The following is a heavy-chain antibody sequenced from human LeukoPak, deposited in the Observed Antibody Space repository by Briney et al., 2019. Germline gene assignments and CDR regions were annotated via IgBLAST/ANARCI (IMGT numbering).Heavy chain of an antibody. J-gene: IGHJ4*02. CDR2: IYYSGST. CDR3: ATLTTVVTAYYFDH. V-gene: IGHV4-59*08. Sequence: SETLSLTCAVSGGSISPHYWSWIRQPPGKGLEWIGYIYYSGSTNYNPSLKSRVTISVDTSKNQFSLKLSSVTAADTAVYYCATLTTVVTAYYFDHWGQGTLVTVSS. CDR1: GGSISPHY. D-gene: IGHD4-23*01.